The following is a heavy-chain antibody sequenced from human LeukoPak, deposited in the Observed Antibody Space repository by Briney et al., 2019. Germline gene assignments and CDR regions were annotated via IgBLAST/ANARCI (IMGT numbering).Heavy chain of an antibody. CDR1: GYTFTSYD. V-gene: IGHV1-8*01. CDR3: ARGASYYYDSSGYYEGYYYYYGMDV. D-gene: IGHD3-22*01. J-gene: IGHJ6*02. CDR2: MNPNSGNT. Sequence: ASLKVSCKASGYTFTSYDINWVRQATGQGLEWMGWMNPNSGNTGYAQKFQGRVTMTRNTSISTAYMELSSLRSEDTAVYYCARGASYYYDSSGYYEGYYYYYGMDVWGQGTTVTVSS.